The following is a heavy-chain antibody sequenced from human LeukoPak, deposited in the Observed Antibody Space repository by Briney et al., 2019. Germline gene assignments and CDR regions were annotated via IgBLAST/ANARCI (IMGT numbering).Heavy chain of an antibody. CDR1: GYSFTSYW. Sequence: GESLKISCKGSGYSFTSYWIGWVRQMPGKGLEWMGIIYPGDSDTRYSPSFQGQVTISADKSISTAYLQWSSLKASDTAMYYCARPRVGTDYYYYMDVWGKGTTVTVSS. J-gene: IGHJ6*03. CDR3: ARPRVGTDYYYYMDV. CDR2: IYPGDSDT. D-gene: IGHD2-8*02. V-gene: IGHV5-51*01.